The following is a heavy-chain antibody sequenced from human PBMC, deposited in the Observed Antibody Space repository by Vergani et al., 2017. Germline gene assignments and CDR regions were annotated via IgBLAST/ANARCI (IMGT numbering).Heavy chain of an antibody. V-gene: IGHV1-46*01. J-gene: IGHJ5*02. D-gene: IGHD1-14*01. CDR2: INPSDGTT. CDR3: ALYGVKPNSNWFDP. CDR1: GYAFTSHH. Sequence: QVQLVQSGAEVKKPGASVKVSCKASGYAFTSHHLQWVRQAPGQGFEWMGIINPSDGTTSYAQRFQGRVTLTRDTSTSTVYMELRSLRSDDTAIYYCALYGVKPNSNWFDPWGQGTQVSVSS.